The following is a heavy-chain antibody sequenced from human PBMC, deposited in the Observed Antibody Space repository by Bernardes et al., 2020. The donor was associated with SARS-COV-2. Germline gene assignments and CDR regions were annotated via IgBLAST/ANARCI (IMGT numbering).Heavy chain of an antibody. D-gene: IGHD3-10*01. CDR2: FDPEDGET. CDR1: GYTLTELS. J-gene: IGHJ4*02. CDR3: ATAGDGSGSASFDY. V-gene: IGHV1-24*01. Sequence: SVKVSCKVSGYTLTELSMHWVRQAPGKGLEWMGGFDPEDGETIYAQKFQGRVTMTEDTSTDTAYMELSSLRSEDTAVYYCATAGDGSGSASFDYWGQGTLVTVSS.